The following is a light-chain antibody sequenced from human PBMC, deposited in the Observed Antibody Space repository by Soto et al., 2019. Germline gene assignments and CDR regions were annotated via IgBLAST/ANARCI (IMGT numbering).Light chain of an antibody. Sequence: EIVLTQSPATLSLSPGERATLSCRASQSVYTYLAWYQQTPGQAPRLLIYDASNRATGIPARFSGSGSGTDFTLTISSLEPEDFATYYCQQAKSFPYTFGQGTKLEIK. CDR2: DAS. V-gene: IGKV3-11*01. CDR3: QQAKSFPYT. J-gene: IGKJ2*01. CDR1: QSVYTY.